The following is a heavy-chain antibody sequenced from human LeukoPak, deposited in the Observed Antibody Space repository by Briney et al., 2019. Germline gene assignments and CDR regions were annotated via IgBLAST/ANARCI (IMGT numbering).Heavy chain of an antibody. V-gene: IGHV1-69*05. D-gene: IGHD3-10*01. Sequence: SVKVTCQASGGTFRSYAISWVRQATGQGLEWMGRIIPIFGTANYAQKFQGRVAITTDDSTRTHYMELSSLRSEDTAVYYCARDSKSALDYYGSGSHESLDYWGQGTLVTVSS. CDR3: ARDSKSALDYYGSGSHESLDY. CDR2: IIPIFGTA. J-gene: IGHJ4*02. CDR1: GGTFRSYA.